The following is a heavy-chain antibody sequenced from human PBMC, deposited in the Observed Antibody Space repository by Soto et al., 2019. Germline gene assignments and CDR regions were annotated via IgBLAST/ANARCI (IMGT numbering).Heavy chain of an antibody. V-gene: IGHV3-23*01. J-gene: IGHJ4*02. CDR2: ISNSGGST. CDR1: GFTFKNYA. D-gene: IGHD2-21*02. Sequence: LRLSCAASGFTFKNYAMSWVRQAPGQGLEWVSSISNSGGSTYYADSVQGRFTISRDNSKNTLSLQMNSLRAEDTAIYYCANHRGFLVTQYFFDYWGQGTLVTVSS. CDR3: ANHRGFLVTQYFFDY.